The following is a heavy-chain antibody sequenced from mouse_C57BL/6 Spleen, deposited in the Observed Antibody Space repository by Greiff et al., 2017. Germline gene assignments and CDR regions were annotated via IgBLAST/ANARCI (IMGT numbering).Heavy chain of an antibody. CDR2: IYPSDSET. Sequence: VQLQQPGAELVRPGSSVKLSCKASGYTFTSYWIDWVKQRPGQGLEWIGNIYPSDSETHYNQKFKDKATLTVDKSSSTAYMQLSSLTSEDSAVYYCARWSSGLAYWGQGTLVTVSA. D-gene: IGHD3-2*02. J-gene: IGHJ3*01. V-gene: IGHV1-61*01. CDR1: GYTFTSYW. CDR3: ARWSSGLAY.